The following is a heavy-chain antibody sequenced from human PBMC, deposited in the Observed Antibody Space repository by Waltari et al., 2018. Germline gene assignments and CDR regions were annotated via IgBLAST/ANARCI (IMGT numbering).Heavy chain of an antibody. V-gene: IGHV3-7*01. J-gene: IGHJ6*02. Sequence: EVQLVESGGGLVQPGGSLRPSCASSGFTFCSSWMAWVRQAPGRGLEWVANIKEDGSEKYYVDSVKGRFIISRDNAKNSLYLQMTSLRVEDTAVYYCSRRLDAWGQGTTVTVSS. CDR1: GFTFCSSW. CDR3: SRRLDA. CDR2: IKEDGSEK.